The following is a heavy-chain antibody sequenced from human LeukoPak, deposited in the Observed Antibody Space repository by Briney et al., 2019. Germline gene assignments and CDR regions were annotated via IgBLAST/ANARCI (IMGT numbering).Heavy chain of an antibody. CDR2: LSSSGIST. J-gene: IGHJ4*02. V-gene: IGHV3-23*01. CDR3: AKQSVRYYDSSGYHTDY. D-gene: IGHD3-22*01. CDR1: GFTFSSYA. Sequence: GGSLRLSCAASGFTFSSYAMNWVRQAPGKGLEWVSGLSSSGISTFYAESVKGRFTISRDNSYSTVYLHVNSLRAEDTAVYYCAKQSVRYYDSSGYHTDYWGQGTLVTVSS.